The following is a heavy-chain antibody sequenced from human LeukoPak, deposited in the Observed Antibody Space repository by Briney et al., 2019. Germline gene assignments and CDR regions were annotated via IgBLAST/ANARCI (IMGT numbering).Heavy chain of an antibody. CDR1: GYTLTELS. V-gene: IGHV1-24*01. Sequence: ASVKISCKVSGYTLTELSMHWVRQAPGKGLEWMGGFDPEDGETIYAQKFQGRVTMTEDTSTDTAYMELSSLRSEDTAVYYCVTAGDILTGYAPGPFDYWGQGTLVTVSS. D-gene: IGHD3-9*01. CDR2: FDPEDGET. J-gene: IGHJ4*02. CDR3: VTAGDILTGYAPGPFDY.